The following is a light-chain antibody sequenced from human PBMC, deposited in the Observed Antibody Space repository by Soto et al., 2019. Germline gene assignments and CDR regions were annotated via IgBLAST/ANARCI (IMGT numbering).Light chain of an antibody. Sequence: QSVLTQPPSASGTPGQRVTISCSGSSSNIGSNTANWYQQLPGTAPKLLIYSNSQRPSGVPDRFSGSKSGTSASLAISGLQSEDEADYYCAAWDDSLMVRVFGGGTKLTVL. CDR2: SNS. CDR1: SSNIGSNT. CDR3: AAWDDSLMVRV. J-gene: IGLJ2*01. V-gene: IGLV1-44*01.